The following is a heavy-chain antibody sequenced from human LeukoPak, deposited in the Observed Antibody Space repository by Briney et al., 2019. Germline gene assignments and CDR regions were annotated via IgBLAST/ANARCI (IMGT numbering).Heavy chain of an antibody. J-gene: IGHJ4*02. Sequence: PGGSLRLSCAVSGATVNSNYMSWVRQAPGKGLEWVSVIYAGGSTYYRDSVRGRFTISRDISKHTLYLQMNSLRAEDTARYYCARDFSGYWGRGTLVTVSS. V-gene: IGHV3-66*02. CDR3: ARDFSGY. D-gene: IGHD2-15*01. CDR1: GATVNSNY. CDR2: IYAGGST.